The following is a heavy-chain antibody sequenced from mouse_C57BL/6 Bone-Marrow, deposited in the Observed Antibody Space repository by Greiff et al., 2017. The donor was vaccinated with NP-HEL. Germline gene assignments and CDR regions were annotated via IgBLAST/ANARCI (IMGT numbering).Heavy chain of an antibody. V-gene: IGHV1-81*01. CDR3: ADYYGSSRHWYFDV. D-gene: IGHD1-1*01. Sequence: VKLVESGAELARPGASVKLSCKASGYTFTSYGISWVKQRTGQGLEWIGEIYPRSGNTYYNEKFKGKATLTADKSSSTAYMELRSLTSEDSAVYFCADYYGSSRHWYFDVWGTGTTVTVSS. CDR2: IYPRSGNT. CDR1: GYTFTSYG. J-gene: IGHJ1*03.